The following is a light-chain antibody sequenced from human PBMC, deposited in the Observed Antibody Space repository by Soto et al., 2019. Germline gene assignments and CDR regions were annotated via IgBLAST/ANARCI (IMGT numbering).Light chain of an antibody. V-gene: IGKV1-39*01. Sequence: DIQMTQSPSSLSASVEDRVIITCRASQSISNHLNWYQQKPGKAPKLLIFAASSLQSGVPSRFSGSRSGPDFTLTISSLQPEDFATYYCQQSYSSPPTFGKGTKADIK. J-gene: IGKJ1*01. CDR3: QQSYSSPPT. CDR2: AAS. CDR1: QSISNH.